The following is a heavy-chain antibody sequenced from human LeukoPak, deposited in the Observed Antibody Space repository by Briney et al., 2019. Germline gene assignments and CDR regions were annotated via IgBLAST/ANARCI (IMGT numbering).Heavy chain of an antibody. V-gene: IGHV3-15*01. CDR3: IQYSSSWGAPEYFQH. CDR2: IKGKNNGGTT. Sequence: GGSLRLSCVVSGITFSNAWMSWVRQSPGKGLEWVGRIKGKNNGGTTDYAAPVKGRFTISRDDSKNTIYLQMSSLQTEDTAVYYCIQYSSSWGAPEYFQHWGQGTLVTVSS. J-gene: IGHJ1*01. D-gene: IGHD6-13*01. CDR1: GITFSNAW.